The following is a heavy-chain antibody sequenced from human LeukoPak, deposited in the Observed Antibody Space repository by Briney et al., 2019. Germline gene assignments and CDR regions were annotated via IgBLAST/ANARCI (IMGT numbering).Heavy chain of an antibody. D-gene: IGHD2-15*01. V-gene: IGHV4-39*07. CDR3: ARVVVVAATPGDAFDI. Sequence: SETLSLTCTVSGGSISSSSYYWGWIRQPPGKGLEWIGSIYYSGSTYYNPSLKSRVTISVDTSKNQFSLKLSSVTAADTAVYYCARVVVVAATPGDAFDIWGQGTMVTVSS. CDR1: GGSISSSSYY. CDR2: IYYSGST. J-gene: IGHJ3*02.